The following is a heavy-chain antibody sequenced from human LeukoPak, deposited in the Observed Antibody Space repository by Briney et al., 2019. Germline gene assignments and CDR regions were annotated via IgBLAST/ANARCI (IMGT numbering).Heavy chain of an antibody. V-gene: IGHV3-30*02. J-gene: IGHJ4*02. Sequence: GGSLRLSCAASGFTFSSYGMHWVRQAPGKGLEWVAFIRYDGSNKYYADSVKGRFTISRDNSKNTLFLQINSLRPEDTAVYYCARDPQRSYSGYEIDYWGQGTLVIVSS. CDR1: GFTFSSYG. CDR2: IRYDGSNK. CDR3: ARDPQRSYSGYEIDY. D-gene: IGHD5-12*01.